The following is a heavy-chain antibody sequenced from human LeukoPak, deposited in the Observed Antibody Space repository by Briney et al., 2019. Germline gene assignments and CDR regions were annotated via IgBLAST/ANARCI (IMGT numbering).Heavy chain of an antibody. V-gene: IGHV3-21*01. Sequence: GGSLRLSCAASGFTFSSHSMNWVRQAPGKGLEWVSSISSSSSYIYYADSVKGRFTISRDNAKNSLYLQMNSLRAEDTAVYYCARGDGYRSWYYMDVWGKGTTVTVSS. CDR2: ISSSSSYI. D-gene: IGHD5-24*01. CDR3: ARGDGYRSWYYMDV. CDR1: GFTFSSHS. J-gene: IGHJ6*03.